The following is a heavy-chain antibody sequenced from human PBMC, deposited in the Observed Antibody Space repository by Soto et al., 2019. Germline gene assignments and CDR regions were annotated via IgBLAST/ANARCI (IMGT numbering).Heavy chain of an antibody. D-gene: IGHD4-17*01. J-gene: IGHJ4*02. V-gene: IGHV3-23*01. CDR1: GFTFSTYA. Sequence: EVQLLDSGGGLVQPWGSLRLSCAASGFTFSTYAMSWVRQAPGKGLEWVSTITGSGSSTYYADSVKGRFTISRDNSKNTLSLQMNSLRAEDTAVYYCAKDLYGDYGGVDYWGQGTLVTVSS. CDR2: ITGSGSST. CDR3: AKDLYGDYGGVDY.